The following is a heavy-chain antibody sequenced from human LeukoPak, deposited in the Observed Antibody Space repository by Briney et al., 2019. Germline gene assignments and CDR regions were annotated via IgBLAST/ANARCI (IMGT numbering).Heavy chain of an antibody. CDR1: GFTFSSYW. D-gene: IGHD5-12*01. V-gene: IGHV3-7*01. CDR2: IKQDGSEK. J-gene: IGHJ6*03. CDR3: ARELKSGYSGTYYYYYMDV. Sequence: SGGSLRLSCAASGFTFSSYWMSWVRQAPGKGLEWVANIKQDGSEKYYVDSVKGRFTISRDNAKNSLYLQMNSLRAEDTAVYYCARELKSGYSGTYYYYYMDVWGKGTTDTVSS.